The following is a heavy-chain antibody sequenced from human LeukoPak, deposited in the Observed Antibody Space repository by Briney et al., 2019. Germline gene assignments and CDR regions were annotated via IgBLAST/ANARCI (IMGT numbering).Heavy chain of an antibody. Sequence: ASVKVSCTASGYTFRQYSISWVRQAPGKGFEWMGWVSPSHTTRVYAQEFQGRVTMTADTNTNTVSMALRSLRFDDTAVYFCARDYILPLETDNGDGFAIWGQGTVVTVSS. CDR2: VSPSHTTR. D-gene: IGHD3-3*02. V-gene: IGHV1-18*01. CDR1: GYTFRQYS. CDR3: ARDYILPLETDNGDGFAI. J-gene: IGHJ3*02.